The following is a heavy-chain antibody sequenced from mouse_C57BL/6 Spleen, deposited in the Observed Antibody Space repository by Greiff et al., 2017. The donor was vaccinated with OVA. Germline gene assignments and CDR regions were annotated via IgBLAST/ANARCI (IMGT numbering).Heavy chain of an antibody. CDR3: ARGGFYDYDAFDY. V-gene: IGHV5-12*01. Sequence: EVKLMESGGGLVQPGGSLKLSCAASGFTFSDYYMYWVRQTPEKRLEWVAYISNGGGSTYYPDTVKGRFTISRDNAKNTLYLQMSRLKSEDTAMYYCARGGFYDYDAFDYWGQGTTLTVSS. D-gene: IGHD2-4*01. CDR1: GFTFSDYY. CDR2: ISNGGGST. J-gene: IGHJ2*01.